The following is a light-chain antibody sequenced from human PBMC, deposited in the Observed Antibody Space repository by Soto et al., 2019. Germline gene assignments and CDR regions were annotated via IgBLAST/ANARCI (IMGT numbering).Light chain of an antibody. CDR1: QSISSY. Sequence: DIHMTQSPSSLSASVGDRVTITCRASQSISSYVNWYQQKSGQAPKLLIYAASSLRSGVPSRFSGTGSGTDFTLTITSLQPEDFASYHCQQSYSTPPTFGQGTKLGIK. J-gene: IGKJ2*01. CDR3: QQSYSTPPT. CDR2: AAS. V-gene: IGKV1-39*01.